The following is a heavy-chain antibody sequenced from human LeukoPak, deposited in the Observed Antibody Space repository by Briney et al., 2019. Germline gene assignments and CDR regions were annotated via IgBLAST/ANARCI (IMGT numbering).Heavy chain of an antibody. CDR3: ASDRRWESPYPDY. CDR2: ISSSGSTI. CDR1: GFTFSDYY. J-gene: IGHJ4*02. Sequence: GGSLRLSCAASGFTFSDYYMSWIRQAPGKGLEWVSYISSSGSTIYYADSVKGRFTISRDNAKNSLYLQMNSLRAEDTAVYYCASDRRWESPYPDYWGQGTLVTVSS. D-gene: IGHD1-26*01. V-gene: IGHV3-11*01.